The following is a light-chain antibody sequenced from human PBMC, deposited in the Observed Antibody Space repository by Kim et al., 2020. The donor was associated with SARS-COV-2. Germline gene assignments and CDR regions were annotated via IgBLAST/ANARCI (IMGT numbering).Light chain of an antibody. CDR1: QTVDNSF. J-gene: IGKJ5*01. Sequence: SPGDRATLSCRASQTVDNSFLAWYQQRPGQAPRLLIYTASNRATGIPDRFSGGGSGKDFTLTISSLEPEDFVVYSCQQYASSPITFGQGTRLEIK. V-gene: IGKV3-20*01. CDR2: TAS. CDR3: QQYASSPIT.